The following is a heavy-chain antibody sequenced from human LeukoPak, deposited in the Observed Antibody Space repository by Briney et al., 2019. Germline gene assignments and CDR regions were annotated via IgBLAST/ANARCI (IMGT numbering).Heavy chain of an antibody. V-gene: IGHV3-21*01. D-gene: IGHD1-26*01. CDR3: ARAQDGSYPFYYYYYYMDV. CDR2: ISSSSSYI. J-gene: IGHJ6*03. CDR1: GFTFSSYS. Sequence: GGSLRLSCAASGFTFSSYSMNWVRQAPGKGLEWVSSISSSSSYIYYADSVKGRFTISRDNAKNSLYLQMNSLRAEDTAVYYCARAQDGSYPFYYYYYYMDVWGKGPRSPSP.